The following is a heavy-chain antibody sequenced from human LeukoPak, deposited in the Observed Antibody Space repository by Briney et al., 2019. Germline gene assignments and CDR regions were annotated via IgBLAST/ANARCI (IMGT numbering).Heavy chain of an antibody. CDR1: GFTFSNYR. D-gene: IGHD3-22*01. Sequence: PGGSLRLSCAASGFTFSNYRMNWVRQAPGKGLEWVSSISSSSSYIYYADSLKGRFTISRDNARNSLYLQMNSLRAEDTAVYYCARDLGQYYDTSDNWFDPWGQGTLVTVSS. CDR3: ARDLGQYYDTSDNWFDP. J-gene: IGHJ5*02. CDR2: ISSSSSYI. V-gene: IGHV3-21*01.